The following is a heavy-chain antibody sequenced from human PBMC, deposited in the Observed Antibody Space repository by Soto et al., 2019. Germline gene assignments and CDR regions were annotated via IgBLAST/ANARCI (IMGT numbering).Heavy chain of an antibody. V-gene: IGHV3-66*01. D-gene: IGHD2-8*02. Sequence: EVPLVESGGGLVQPGGSLRLSGAASGLTVSTNPMSWVRQAPGKGLEWVSVIYTGGGTHYADSVKGRFTIPRDNSKNTVNLQMNSLRPEDTAVYYCARDGSGHWGQGALVTVSS. CDR2: IYTGGGT. CDR3: ARDGSGH. CDR1: GLTVSTNP. J-gene: IGHJ4*02.